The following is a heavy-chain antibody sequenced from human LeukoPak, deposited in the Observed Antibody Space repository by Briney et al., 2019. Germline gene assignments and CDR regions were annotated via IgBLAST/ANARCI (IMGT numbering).Heavy chain of an antibody. CDR1: GFSFSDYS. D-gene: IGHD5-24*01. J-gene: IGHJ5*02. CDR3: ARGVSEDGYIIDH. CDR2: ISGSSTNI. V-gene: IGHV3-48*01. Sequence: GGSLRLSCEASGFSFSDYSMNWVRQAPGKGLECVSYISGSSTNIHYADSVKGRFTISRDNVENSLYLQMNSLRGEDTAVYYCARGVSEDGYIIDHWGQGTLVTVSS.